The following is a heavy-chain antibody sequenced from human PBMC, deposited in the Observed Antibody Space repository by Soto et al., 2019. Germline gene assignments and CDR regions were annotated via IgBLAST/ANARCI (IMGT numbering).Heavy chain of an antibody. CDR3: ASRHSSPYFDY. V-gene: IGHV4-30-4*01. D-gene: IGHD6-13*01. CDR2: IYYSGST. Sequence: SETLSPTCPVSGGSISSGDYYWRWVRQPPGKGLEWIGSIYYSGSTYYNPSLKSRVTISVDTSKNQFSLKLNSVTAADTAVYYCASRHSSPYFDYWGQGTLVTVSS. CDR1: GGSISSGDYY. J-gene: IGHJ4*02.